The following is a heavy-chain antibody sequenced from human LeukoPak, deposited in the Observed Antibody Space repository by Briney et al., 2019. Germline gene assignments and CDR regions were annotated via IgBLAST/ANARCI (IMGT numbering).Heavy chain of an antibody. V-gene: IGHV3-23*01. CDR3: AKSREEDTAMAIYYFDY. Sequence: GGSLRLSCAASGFTFSSYAMSWVRQAPGKGLEWVSAISGSGGSTYYADSVKGRFTISRDNSKNTLYLQMNSLRAEDTAVYYCAKSREEDTAMAIYYFDYWGQGTLVTDSS. J-gene: IGHJ4*02. CDR2: ISGSGGST. D-gene: IGHD5-18*01. CDR1: GFTFSSYA.